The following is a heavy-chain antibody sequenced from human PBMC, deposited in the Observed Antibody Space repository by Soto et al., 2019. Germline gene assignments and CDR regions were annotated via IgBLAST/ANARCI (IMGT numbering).Heavy chain of an antibody. CDR3: ARCPYYYGSGSYYHFDY. CDR2: IIPIFGTA. Sequence: QVQLVQSGAEVKKPGSSVKVSCKASGGTFNSYAISWVRQAPGQGLEWMGGIIPIFGTANYAQKFQGRVTITADESTSTAYMELSSLRSEDTAVYYCARCPYYYGSGSYYHFDYWGQGTLVTVSS. J-gene: IGHJ4*02. V-gene: IGHV1-69*01. CDR1: GGTFNSYA. D-gene: IGHD3-10*01.